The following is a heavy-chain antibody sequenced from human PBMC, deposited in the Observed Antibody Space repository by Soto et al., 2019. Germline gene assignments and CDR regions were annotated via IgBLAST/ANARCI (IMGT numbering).Heavy chain of an antibody. V-gene: IGHV1-3*01. CDR1: GHIRYG. CDR3: ANPRQASCPSGACLPHLDV. D-gene: IGHD2-21*01. Sequence: QVQLVQSGAEVRKPGASLKLSCKASGHIRYGIHWARQAPGQSLEWVGWINAATGSTRYSQNFQGRVSITRDTSTTTFYMELSSLRSDDTAVFYCANPRQASCPSGACLPHLDVWGQGTKVTVSS. J-gene: IGHJ6*02. CDR2: INAATGST.